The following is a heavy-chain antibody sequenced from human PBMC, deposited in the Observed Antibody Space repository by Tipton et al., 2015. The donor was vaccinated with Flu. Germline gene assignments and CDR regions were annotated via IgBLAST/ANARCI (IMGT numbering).Heavy chain of an antibody. V-gene: IGHV4-34*01. Sequence: TLSLTCAVYGGSFSGYYWSWIRQPPGKGLEWIGEINHSGSTNYNPSLKSRLTISVDTSKSQFSLKLSSVTAADTAVYYCARSKVAAGTESFDYWGQGTLVTVSS. CDR1: GGSFSGYY. D-gene: IGHD6-13*01. CDR3: ARSKVAAGTESFDY. CDR2: INHSGST. J-gene: IGHJ4*02.